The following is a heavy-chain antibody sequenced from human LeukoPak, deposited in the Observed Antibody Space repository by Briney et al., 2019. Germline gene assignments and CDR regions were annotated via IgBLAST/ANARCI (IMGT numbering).Heavy chain of an antibody. Sequence: ASVKVSCKASGYTFTGYYMHWVRQAPGQGLEWMGWLNPDSGGTNYAQKFQGRVTVTRDTSISTAYMELSRLRSDDTALYYCARAGYGSGGNLWEYWGQGTLVTVSS. V-gene: IGHV1-2*02. CDR3: ARAGYGSGGNLWEY. CDR2: LNPDSGGT. J-gene: IGHJ4*02. CDR1: GYTFTGYY. D-gene: IGHD3-10*01.